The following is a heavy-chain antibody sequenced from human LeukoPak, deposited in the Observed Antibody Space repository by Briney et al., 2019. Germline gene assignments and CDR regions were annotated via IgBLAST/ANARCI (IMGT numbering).Heavy chain of an antibody. J-gene: IGHJ5*02. V-gene: IGHV7-4-1*02. CDR2: INTYTGNP. CDR3: ARDPIRISGSVAYVP. CDR1: GYAFTEYA. Sequence: ASVKVSCKASGYAFTEYAMNWVRQAPGQGLEWMGWINTYTGNPTYGQGFTGRFVFSLDTSVSTAYLQISSLKAEDSAVYYCARDPIRISGSVAYVPWGQGTLVTVSS. D-gene: IGHD5-12*01.